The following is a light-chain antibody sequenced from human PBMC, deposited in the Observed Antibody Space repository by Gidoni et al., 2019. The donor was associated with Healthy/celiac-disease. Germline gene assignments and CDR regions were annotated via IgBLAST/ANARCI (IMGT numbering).Light chain of an antibody. CDR1: QSSSSY. Sequence: IQMTQSPSSLSASVGDRVTITCRASQSSSSYLNWYQQKPGKAPKLLIYAASSLQSGVPSRFSGSGSGTDFTLTISSLQPEDFATYYCQQSYSTPLTFXGXTKVEIK. CDR2: AAS. CDR3: QQSYSTPLT. J-gene: IGKJ4*01. V-gene: IGKV1-39*01.